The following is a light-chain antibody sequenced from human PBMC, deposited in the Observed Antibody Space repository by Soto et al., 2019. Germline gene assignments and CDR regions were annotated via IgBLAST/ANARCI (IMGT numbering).Light chain of an antibody. J-gene: IGLJ3*02. Sequence: QSVLTQPPSASGAPGQRVTISCSGSDSNIGTKYVSWYQQLPGTAPKLLIYTNDQRPSGVPDRFSGSKSGTSASLAISGLRSGDEADYFCAAWDDSLSGRVFGGGTKLTVL. CDR1: DSNIGTKY. CDR2: TND. CDR3: AAWDDSLSGRV. V-gene: IGLV1-47*01.